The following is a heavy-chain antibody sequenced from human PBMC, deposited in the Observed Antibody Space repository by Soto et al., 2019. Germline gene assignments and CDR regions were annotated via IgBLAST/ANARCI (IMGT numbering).Heavy chain of an antibody. Sequence: ASETLSLTCAVYGGSFSGYYWSWIRQPPGKGLEWMGEINHSGSTNYNPSLKSRVTISVDTSKNQFSLKLSSVTAADTAVYYCARRSVDTAMVKFDYWGQGTLVTVSS. CDR3: ARRSVDTAMVKFDY. V-gene: IGHV4-34*01. CDR2: INHSGST. CDR1: GGSFSGYY. D-gene: IGHD5-18*01. J-gene: IGHJ4*02.